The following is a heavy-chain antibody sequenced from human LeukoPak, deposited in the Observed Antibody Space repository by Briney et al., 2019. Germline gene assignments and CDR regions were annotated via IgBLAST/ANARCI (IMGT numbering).Heavy chain of an antibody. CDR2: ISAYNGNT. J-gene: IGHJ4*02. V-gene: IGHV1-18*01. Sequence: GASVKVSCKASGYTFTSYGISWVRQAPGQGLEWVGWISAYNGNTNYAQKLQGRVTMTTDTSTSTAYMELRSLRSDDTAVYYCARERRDGYNLYYFDYWGQGTLVTVSS. D-gene: IGHD5-24*01. CDR3: ARERRDGYNLYYFDY. CDR1: GYTFTSYG.